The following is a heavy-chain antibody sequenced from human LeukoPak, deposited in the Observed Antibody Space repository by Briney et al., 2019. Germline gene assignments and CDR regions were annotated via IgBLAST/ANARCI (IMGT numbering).Heavy chain of an antibody. CDR3: ARVRGRGYSYGGTNYYYYGMDV. CDR1: GGSFSGYY. Sequence: SETLSLTCAVYGGSFSGYYWSWIRQPPGKGLEWIGEINHSGSTNYNPSLKSRVTMSVDTSKNQFSLKLSSVTAADTVVYYCARVRGRGYSYGGTNYYYYGMDVWGQGTTVTVSS. V-gene: IGHV4-34*01. CDR2: INHSGST. J-gene: IGHJ6*02. D-gene: IGHD5-18*01.